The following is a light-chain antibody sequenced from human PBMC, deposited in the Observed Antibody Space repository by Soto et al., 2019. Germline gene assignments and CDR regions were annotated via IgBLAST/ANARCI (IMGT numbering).Light chain of an antibody. CDR1: GSSIGTNT. J-gene: IGLJ2*01. Sequence: QLVLTQPPSASGSPGQRVTVSCSGSGSSIGTNTVNGYRQLPGTAPQPLIYGNNQRPSGVPDRFSGSKSGTSASLAISGLQSEDEAEYYCAAWDGSLKNVLVGGGTKVTVL. CDR3: AAWDGSLKNVL. CDR2: GNN. V-gene: IGLV1-44*01.